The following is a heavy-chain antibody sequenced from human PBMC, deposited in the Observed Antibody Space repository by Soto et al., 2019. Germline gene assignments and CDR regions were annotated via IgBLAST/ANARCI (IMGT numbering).Heavy chain of an antibody. CDR2: INHSGST. CDR3: ARGEVATAPIDY. Sequence: QVQLQQWGAGLLKPSETLSLTCAVYGGSFSGYYWSWIRQPPGKGLEWIGEINHSGSTNYNPSLKSRVTISVDTSKNQFSLKLSSVTAADTAVYYCARGEVATAPIDYWGQGTLVTVSS. CDR1: GGSFSGYY. D-gene: IGHD2-21*02. V-gene: IGHV4-34*01. J-gene: IGHJ4*02.